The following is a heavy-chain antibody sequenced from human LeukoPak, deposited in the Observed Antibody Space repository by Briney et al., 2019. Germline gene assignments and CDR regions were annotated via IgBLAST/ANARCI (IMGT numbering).Heavy chain of an antibody. Sequence: PGGSLRLSCAASGFTFDDYAMHWVRQAPGKGLEWVSGISWNSGSMGYADSVKGRFTISRDNAKNSLYLQMNSPRAEDTALYYCAKGPNGDPDYFDYWGQGTLVTVSS. V-gene: IGHV3-9*01. J-gene: IGHJ4*02. CDR3: AKGPNGDPDYFDY. CDR2: ISWNSGSM. CDR1: GFTFDDYA. D-gene: IGHD4-17*01.